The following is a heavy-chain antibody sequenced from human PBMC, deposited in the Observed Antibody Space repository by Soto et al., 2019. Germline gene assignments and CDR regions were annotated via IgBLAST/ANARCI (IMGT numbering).Heavy chain of an antibody. CDR3: ARQPKAGMAARLPLDY. CDR1: GFTFSDYY. Sequence: GGSLRLSCAASGFTFSDYYMNWIRQAPGKGLEWVSYISSTGSTKNYADSVKGRFTISRDNAKNSLYLQLNSLRVEDTAIYYCARQPKAGMAARLPLDYWGQGTPVTVSS. J-gene: IGHJ4*02. CDR2: ISSTGSTK. D-gene: IGHD6-6*01. V-gene: IGHV3-11*01.